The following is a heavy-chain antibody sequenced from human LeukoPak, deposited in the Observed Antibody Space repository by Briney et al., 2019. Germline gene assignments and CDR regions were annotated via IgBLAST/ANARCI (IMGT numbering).Heavy chain of an antibody. J-gene: IGHJ4*02. V-gene: IGHV4-59*01. D-gene: IGHD1-1*01. CDR2: VYYSETT. CDR3: ASQLGGTTFH. CDR1: GASINSYY. Sequence: SETLSLTCSVSGASINSYYWSWIRQPPGKGPEWIGYVYYSETTNYNPSLKSRVTISLDTSKTQFSLRLSSVTAADTAVYYCASQLGGTTFHWGQGILVTVSS.